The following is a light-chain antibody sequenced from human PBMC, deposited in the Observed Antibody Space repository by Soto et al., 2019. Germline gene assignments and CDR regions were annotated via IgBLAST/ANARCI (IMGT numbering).Light chain of an antibody. CDR3: KQYYGLPYT. V-gene: IGKV4-1*01. Sequence: DIVMTQSPDSLAVSLGERATINCKSSQSVLNSSNNKNYLAGCQQKPGQPPKMLIYWASTRESGVPDRFSGSRSGTDSTLTTRSLRAEDVAVYYCKQYYGLPYTFGQGTKLEIK. CDR2: WAS. J-gene: IGKJ2*01. CDR1: QSVLNSSNNKNY.